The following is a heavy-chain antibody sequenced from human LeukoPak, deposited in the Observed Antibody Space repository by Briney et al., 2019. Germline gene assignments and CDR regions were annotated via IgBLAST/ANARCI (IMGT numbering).Heavy chain of an antibody. V-gene: IGHV3-23*01. J-gene: IGHJ3*01. CDR3: ARDEIPSGT. CDR1: GFIFNNYA. Sequence: GGSLRLSCAASGFIFNNYALSWVRQTPGRGLEWVSAISGSGRNTYYADSVKGRFTISRDNSRSTVDLQMNSLRVEDTGIYYCARDEIPSGTWGQGTMVIVSS. D-gene: IGHD6-25*01. CDR2: ISGSGRNT.